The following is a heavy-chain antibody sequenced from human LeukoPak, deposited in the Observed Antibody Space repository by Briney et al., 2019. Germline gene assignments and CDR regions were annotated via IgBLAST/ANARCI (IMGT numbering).Heavy chain of an antibody. CDR3: ARSYYYASSLEI. V-gene: IGHV3-64*01. CDR1: GFTFSSYA. CDR2: ISSNGGST. D-gene: IGHD3-22*01. J-gene: IGHJ3*02. Sequence: GGSLRLSCAASGFTFSSYAMHWVRQAPGKGLEYASAISSNGGSTYYANSVQGRFTISRDNSKNTLYLQMGSLRAEDMAVYYCARSYYYASSLEIWGQGTMVTVSS.